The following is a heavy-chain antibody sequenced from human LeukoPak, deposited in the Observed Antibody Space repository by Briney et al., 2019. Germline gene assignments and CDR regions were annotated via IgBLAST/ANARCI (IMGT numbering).Heavy chain of an antibody. J-gene: IGHJ6*02. V-gene: IGHV1-18*01. CDR3: ASWVPIVVVPAASLVGDYYGMDV. CDR1: GYTFTSYG. Sequence: ASVKVSCKASGYTFTSYGISWVRQAPGQGLEWMGWISAYNGNTNYAQKLQGRVTMTTDTSTSTAHMELRSLRSDDTAVYYCASWVPIVVVPAASLVGDYYGMDVWGQGTTVTVSS. D-gene: IGHD2-2*01. CDR2: ISAYNGNT.